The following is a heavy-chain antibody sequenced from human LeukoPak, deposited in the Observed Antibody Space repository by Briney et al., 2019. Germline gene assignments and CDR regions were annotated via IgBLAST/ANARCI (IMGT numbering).Heavy chain of an antibody. D-gene: IGHD1-1*01. V-gene: IGHV3-15*01. J-gene: IGHJ3*01. CDR1: GFTFSNVW. Sequence: RAGGSLRLSCAATGFTFSNVWMSWARQAPGKGLEWVGRIKSTTSGGTTDYAAPVKGRFSISRDDSKNMLYLQMNSLKTEDTAVYHCATYNRKDAFDFWGRGTMVTVSS. CDR2: IKSTTSGGTT. CDR3: ATYNRKDAFDF.